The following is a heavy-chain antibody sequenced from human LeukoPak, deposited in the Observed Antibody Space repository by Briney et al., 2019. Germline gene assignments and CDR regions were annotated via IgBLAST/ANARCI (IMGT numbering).Heavy chain of an antibody. CDR2: TYYSGST. D-gene: IGHD3-22*01. J-gene: IGHJ4*02. CDR3: ARVTGYMIEDYFDY. CDR1: GGSISSYY. Sequence: PSETLSLTCTVSGGSISSYYWSWIRQPPGKGLEWIGYTYYSGSTNYNPSLKSRVTVSVDTSKNQFSLRLSSVTAADTAVYYCARVTGYMIEDYFDYWGQGTLVTVSS. V-gene: IGHV4-59*01.